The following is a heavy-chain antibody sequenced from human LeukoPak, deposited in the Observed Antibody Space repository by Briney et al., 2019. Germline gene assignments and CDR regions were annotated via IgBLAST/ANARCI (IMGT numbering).Heavy chain of an antibody. V-gene: IGHV1-24*01. CDR3: ATHSPNSSGWLDFDY. CDR1: GYTLTELS. J-gene: IGHJ4*02. Sequence: ASVKVSCKVSGYTLTELSMHWVRQAPGKGLEWMGGFDPEDGETIYAQKFQGRVTMTEDTSTDTAYMELSSLRSEDTAVYYCATHSPNSSGWLDFDYWGQGTLVTVSS. CDR2: FDPEDGET. D-gene: IGHD6-19*01.